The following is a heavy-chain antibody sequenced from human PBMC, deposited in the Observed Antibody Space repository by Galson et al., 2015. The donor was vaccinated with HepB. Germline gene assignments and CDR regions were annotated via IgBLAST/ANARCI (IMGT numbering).Heavy chain of an antibody. CDR2: ISASTPYT. CDR1: GFIFSDYA. J-gene: IGHJ4*02. CDR3: ERVADAYDGDHQHLGA. D-gene: IGHD4-17*01. V-gene: IGHV3-11*06. Sequence: SLRLSCAASGFIFSDYAMSWLRRAPGKGLGWLSSISASTPYTNYADSVKGRFPVSRDNAKNSLNLQLHSLRAEDTAVYYCERVADAYDGDHQHLGAGGQGTLVTVS.